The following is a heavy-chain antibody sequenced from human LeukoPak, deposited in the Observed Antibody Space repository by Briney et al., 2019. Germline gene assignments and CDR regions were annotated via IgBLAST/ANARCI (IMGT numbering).Heavy chain of an antibody. V-gene: IGHV4-59*01. J-gene: IGHJ2*01. CDR1: GGSISSYY. D-gene: IGHD3-16*01. CDR3: ASGGANFDL. CDR2: IYYSGST. Sequence: PSETLSLTCTVSGGSISSYYWRWIRQPPGKGLEWIGYIYYSGSTNYNPSLKSRVTTSLDTSKNQFSLKLSSVTAADTAVYYCASGGANFDLWGRGTLVTVSS.